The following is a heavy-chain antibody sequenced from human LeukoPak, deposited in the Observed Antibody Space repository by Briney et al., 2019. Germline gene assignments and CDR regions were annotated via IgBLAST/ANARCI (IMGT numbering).Heavy chain of an antibody. CDR1: GFTLSSYA. V-gene: IGHV3-23*01. D-gene: IGHD3-22*01. CDR3: AKSDGSGS. Sequence: GGSLRLSCAASGFTLSSYAMSWVRQAPGKGLEWVSTISGSGDSTYYADSVKGRFTISRDNSKNTLYLQMNSLRAEDTALYFCAKSDGSGSWGQGTLVTVSS. J-gene: IGHJ5*02. CDR2: ISGSGDST.